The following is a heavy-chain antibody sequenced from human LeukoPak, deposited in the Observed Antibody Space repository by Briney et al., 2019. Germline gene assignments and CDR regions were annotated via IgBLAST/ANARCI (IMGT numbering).Heavy chain of an antibody. J-gene: IGHJ4*02. Sequence: GGSLRLSRAASGFTFDDYAMHWVRQAPGKGLEWVSGISWNSGSIGYADSVKGRFTISRDNAKNSLYLQMNSLRAEDTALYYCAKDRRRAVAGLFDYWGQGTLVTVSS. CDR3: AKDRRRAVAGLFDY. D-gene: IGHD6-19*01. CDR2: ISWNSGSI. CDR1: GFTFDDYA. V-gene: IGHV3-9*01.